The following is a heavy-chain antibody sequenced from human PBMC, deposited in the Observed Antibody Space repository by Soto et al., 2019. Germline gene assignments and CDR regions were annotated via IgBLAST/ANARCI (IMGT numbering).Heavy chain of an antibody. D-gene: IGHD2-15*01. J-gene: IGHJ6*02. Sequence: GGSLRLSCAASGFTFSSYAMSWVRQAPGKGLEWVSAISGSGGSTYYADSVKGRFTISRDNSKNTLYLQMNSLRAEDTAVYYCAKPCSGGSCYSVWGSYYYGMDVWGQGTTVTVSS. CDR1: GFTFSSYA. CDR3: AKPCSGGSCYSVWGSYYYGMDV. V-gene: IGHV3-23*01. CDR2: ISGSGGST.